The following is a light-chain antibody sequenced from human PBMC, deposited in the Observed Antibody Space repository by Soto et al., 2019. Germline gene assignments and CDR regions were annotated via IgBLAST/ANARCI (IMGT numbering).Light chain of an antibody. J-gene: IGKJ2*01. Sequence: EIVLAQSPDTLSVSPRDRATLSCRASQSVRSSYLAWYQQHPGQAPRLLIYDASIRATGIPDRFSGSGSGTDFTLTISRLEPEEFAGYDCQQYGSSPGTFGQGTKLEIK. V-gene: IGKV3-20*01. CDR2: DAS. CDR3: QQYGSSPGT. CDR1: QSVRSSY.